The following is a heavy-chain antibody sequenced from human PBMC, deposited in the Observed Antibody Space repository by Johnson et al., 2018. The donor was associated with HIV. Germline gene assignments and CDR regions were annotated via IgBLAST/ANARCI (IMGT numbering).Heavy chain of an antibody. Sequence: VQLVESGGGVVHPGGSLRLSCAASGFIFNSYGMHWVRQAPGKGLEWVAFIRYDGSNGYYGDSVKGRFTISRDNSKITLYLQMNSLRAEDTAVYYCARDQGGNHNAFDIWGQGTMVTVSS. CDR2: IRYDGSNG. CDR1: GFIFNSYG. CDR3: ARDQGGNHNAFDI. D-gene: IGHD1-14*01. V-gene: IGHV3-30*02. J-gene: IGHJ3*02.